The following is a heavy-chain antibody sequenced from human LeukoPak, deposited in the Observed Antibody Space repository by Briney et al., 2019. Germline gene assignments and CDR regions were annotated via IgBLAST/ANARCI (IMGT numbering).Heavy chain of an antibody. CDR2: MNPNSGNT. CDR3: ARVLRENYYDSSGYLM. V-gene: IGHV1-8*01. CDR1: GYTFTSYD. Sequence: ASVKVSCKASGYTFTSYDINWVRQATGQGLEWMGWMNPNSGNTGYAQKFQGRVTMTRNTSISTAYMELSSLRSEDAAVYYCARVLRENYYDSSGYLMWGQGTLVTVSS. D-gene: IGHD3-22*01. J-gene: IGHJ4*02.